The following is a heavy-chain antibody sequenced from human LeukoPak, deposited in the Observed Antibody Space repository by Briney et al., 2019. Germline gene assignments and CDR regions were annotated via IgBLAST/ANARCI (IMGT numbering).Heavy chain of an antibody. V-gene: IGHV4-39*07. CDR3: ASPGIAAAGPLGY. CDR2: IYYSGST. CDR1: GGSISSSSYY. J-gene: IGHJ4*02. D-gene: IGHD6-13*01. Sequence: SETLSLTCTVSGGSISSSSYYWGWIRQPPGKGLEWIGSIYYSGSTYYNPSRKSRVTISVDPSKNQFSLKLSSVTAADTAVYYCASPGIAAAGPLGYWGQGTLVTVSS.